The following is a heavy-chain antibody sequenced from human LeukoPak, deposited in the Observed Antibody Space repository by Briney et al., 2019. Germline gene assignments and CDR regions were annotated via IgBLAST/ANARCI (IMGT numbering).Heavy chain of an antibody. J-gene: IGHJ4*02. CDR1: GFIFSSSW. D-gene: IGHD1-1*01. CDR2: IKQDGREA. Sequence: PGGSLRLSCAASGFIFSSSWMTWVRQAPGKGLEWVANIKQDGREAYYVDSVAGRFTISRDKTKHSLYLQMNGLRDEDTAVYYCVRHQATTFDYWGQGRLVTVSS. V-gene: IGHV3-7*01. CDR3: VRHQATTFDY.